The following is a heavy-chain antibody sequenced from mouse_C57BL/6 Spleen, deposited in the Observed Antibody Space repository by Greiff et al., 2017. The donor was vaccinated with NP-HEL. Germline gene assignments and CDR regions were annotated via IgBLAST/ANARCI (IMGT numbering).Heavy chain of an antibody. Sequence: QVQLQQSGAELVRPGTSVKVSCKASGYPFTNYWMDWVKQRPVQGLEWIGTINPGGGGTHYNQKFKGKATLSADTSSSTAYMQLSSMTSEDSAVYYCAREGDYNDWYFDVWGTGTTVTVSS. CDR1: GYPFTNYW. D-gene: IGHD1-1*01. CDR2: INPGGGGT. CDR3: AREGDYNDWYFDV. J-gene: IGHJ1*03. V-gene: IGHV1-54*01.